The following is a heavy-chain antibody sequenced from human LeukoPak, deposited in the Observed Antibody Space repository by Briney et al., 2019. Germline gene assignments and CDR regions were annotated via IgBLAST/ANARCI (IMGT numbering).Heavy chain of an antibody. J-gene: IGHJ4*02. V-gene: IGHV3-74*01. CDR2: INSHGNNT. CDR3: ARDRRYSGYD. D-gene: IGHD5-12*01. Sequence: GGSLRLSCIGSGFNFRTYWMHWVRQIPGKGLVWLSRINSHGNNTNYADSVKGRITISRDNAKNTLYLQMNSLRAEDTAVYYCARDRRYSGYDWGQGTLVTVSS. CDR1: GFNFRTYW.